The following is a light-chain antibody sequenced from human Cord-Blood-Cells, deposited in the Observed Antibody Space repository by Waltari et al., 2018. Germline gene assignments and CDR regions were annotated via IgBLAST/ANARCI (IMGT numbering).Light chain of an antibody. J-gene: IGLJ1*01. Sequence: SSELTQDPAVSVALGQTVRITCQGDSLRSSYASWYQQKPGQAPVLVIYGKNNRPSGIPDRFSGSSSGNTASLTITGARAEDEADYYCNSRDSSGNHYVFGTGTKVTVL. V-gene: IGLV3-19*01. CDR2: GKN. CDR1: SLRSSY. CDR3: NSRDSSGNHYV.